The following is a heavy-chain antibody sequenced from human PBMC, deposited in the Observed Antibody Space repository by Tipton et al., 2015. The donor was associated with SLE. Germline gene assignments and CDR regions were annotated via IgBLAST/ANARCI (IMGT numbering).Heavy chain of an antibody. CDR2: IYTGGTT. Sequence: GSLRLSCAASGFTVSSNYMSWVRQAPGKGLEWVSVIYTGGTTYYADSVKGRFTISRDNSKNTLYLQMDSLRAEDTAVYYCARGQFGGAAVGSWSVDYWGQGTLVTVSS. CDR3: ARGQFGGAAVGSWSVDY. V-gene: IGHV3-53*01. CDR1: GFTVSSNY. D-gene: IGHD6-13*01. J-gene: IGHJ4*02.